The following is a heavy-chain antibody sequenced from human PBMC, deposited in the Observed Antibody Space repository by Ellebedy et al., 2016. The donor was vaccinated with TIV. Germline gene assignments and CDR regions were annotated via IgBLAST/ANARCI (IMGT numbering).Heavy chain of an antibody. Sequence: AASVKVSCKASGYTFVRYGLSWVRQAPGQGLEYMGWISTYDGDTSYQQKLQGRVTMTTDTSTTTAYMELRSMRSDDTAMYYCARGGRNYADYWGPGTLVTVSS. CDR1: GYTFVRYG. J-gene: IGHJ4*02. CDR3: ARGGRNYADY. CDR2: ISTYDGDT. V-gene: IGHV1-18*01.